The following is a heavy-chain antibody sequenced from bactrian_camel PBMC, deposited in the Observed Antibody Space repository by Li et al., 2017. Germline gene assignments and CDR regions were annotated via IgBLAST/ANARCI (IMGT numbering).Heavy chain of an antibody. Sequence: HVQLVESGGGSVQAGGSLRLSCAASAYSVGTACMAWFRQAPGKKREGVAVIDTRDGSLYYVDSVKGRFTISRGNAKNTLYLELNSLKPEDTAMYYCTKGWGSPGNLRGQGTQVTVS. CDR3: TKGWGSPGNL. CDR2: IDTRDGSL. J-gene: IGHJ4*01. D-gene: IGHD5*01. V-gene: IGHV3S1*01. CDR1: AYSVGTAC.